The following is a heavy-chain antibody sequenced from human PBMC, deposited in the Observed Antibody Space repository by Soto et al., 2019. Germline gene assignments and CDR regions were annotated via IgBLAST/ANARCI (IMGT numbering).Heavy chain of an antibody. CDR2: IYHTVCR. CDR3: ARAVYCPTPKCWDEFHYYNVDG. J-gene: IGHJ6*02. V-gene: IGHV4-4*02. Sequence: PSETLSLTCFVSGDSINNTYWWSWVRQAPEKGLEWIGEIYHTVCRSYMPSLRGRITRSVATSKNQFSLKLSSVTAAHTSVYYCARAVYCPTPKCWDEFHYYNVDGWGQGTAVTVS. CDR1: GDSINNTYW. D-gene: IGHD2-8*01.